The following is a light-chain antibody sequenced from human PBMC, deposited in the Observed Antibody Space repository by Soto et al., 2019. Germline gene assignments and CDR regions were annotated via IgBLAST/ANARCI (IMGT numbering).Light chain of an antibody. CDR2: SNN. J-gene: IGLJ2*01. Sequence: QSVLTQPPSASGTPGQRVTISCSGSSSNIGSNTVNWYQQLPGTAPKLLIYSNNQRPSGVPDRFSGSKSGTSASLAISGIQSEDAADYYCAAWDDSLNGPVFGGGTKVTVL. CDR1: SSNIGSNT. V-gene: IGLV1-44*01. CDR3: AAWDDSLNGPV.